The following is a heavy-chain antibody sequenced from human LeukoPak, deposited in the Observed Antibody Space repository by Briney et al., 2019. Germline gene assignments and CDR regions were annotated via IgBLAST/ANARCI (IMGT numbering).Heavy chain of an antibody. J-gene: IGHJ4*02. V-gene: IGHV4-59*01. CDR1: GGSISTYY. Sequence: PSETLSLTCSVSGGSISTYYWSWIRRPPGKGLEWIGNIYYSGSTNYNPSLKSRVTISVDTSKNRFSLKLSSVTAADTAVYYCARANYFDFWGQGTLVTVSS. CDR2: IYYSGST. CDR3: ARANYFDF.